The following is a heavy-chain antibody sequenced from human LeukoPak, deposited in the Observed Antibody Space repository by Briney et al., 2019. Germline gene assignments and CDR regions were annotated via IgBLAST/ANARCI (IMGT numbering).Heavy chain of an antibody. Sequence: RASVKVSCAASGYTFTSYYMHWVRQAPGQGLEWMGIINPSGGSTSYAQKFQGRVTMTRDTSTSTVYMELSSLRSDDTAVYYCARERGMVLPASRGPFDVWGQGTMVTVSS. D-gene: IGHD4/OR15-4a*01. V-gene: IGHV1-46*01. CDR3: ARERGMVLPASRGPFDV. J-gene: IGHJ3*01. CDR1: GYTFTSYY. CDR2: INPSGGST.